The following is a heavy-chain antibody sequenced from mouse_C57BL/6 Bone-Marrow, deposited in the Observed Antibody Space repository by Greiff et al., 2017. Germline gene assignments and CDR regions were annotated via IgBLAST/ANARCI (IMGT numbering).Heavy chain of an antibody. D-gene: IGHD1-1*02. CDR2: IDPSDSYT. CDR1: GYTFTSYW. V-gene: IGHV1-50*01. J-gene: IGHJ4*01. Sequence: VQLLQPGAELVKPGASVKLSCTASGYTFTSYWMQWVKQRPGQGLEWIGEIDPSDSYTNYTHKLKGKATLTVDTSSSTDYMQLSSLTSEDSAVYYCARDYGGAMDDWGQGTSVTVSS. CDR3: ARDYGGAMDD.